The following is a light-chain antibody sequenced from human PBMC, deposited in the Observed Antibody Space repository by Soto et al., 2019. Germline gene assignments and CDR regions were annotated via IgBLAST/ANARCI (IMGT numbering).Light chain of an antibody. CDR1: SSNIGAGYD. CDR2: ANT. J-gene: IGLJ2*01. CDR3: SSFVHKNNLI. Sequence: QSVLTQPPSVSGAPGQRVTISCTGSSSNIGAGYDVHWYQQLPGTAPKLLIYANTNRPSGVPDRFSGSKSGNTASLTISGLRAEDEADYYCSSFVHKNNLIFGGGTKVTVL. V-gene: IGLV1-40*01.